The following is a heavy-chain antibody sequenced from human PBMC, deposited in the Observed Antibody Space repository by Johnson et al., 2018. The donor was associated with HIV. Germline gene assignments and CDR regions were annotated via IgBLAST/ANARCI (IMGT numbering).Heavy chain of an antibody. Sequence: QVQLVESGGGVVQPGRSLRLSCAASDFTFSNNAIHWVRQAPGKGLEWVAVISYDGTNNYYADSVRGRFTISRDNSRNTVSLQMIILRPKDTAMYYCASGVTARAPLLIWGQGTMVTVSS. CDR3: ASGVTARAPLLI. J-gene: IGHJ3*02. V-gene: IGHV3-30*14. CDR2: ISYDGTNN. D-gene: IGHD6-6*01. CDR1: DFTFSNNA.